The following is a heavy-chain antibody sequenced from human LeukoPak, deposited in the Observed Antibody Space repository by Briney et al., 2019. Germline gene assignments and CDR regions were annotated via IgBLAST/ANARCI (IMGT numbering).Heavy chain of an antibody. Sequence: PSETLSLTCTVSGGSISSYYWSWIRQPPGKGLEWIGYIYYSGSTKYNPSLKSRVTISVDTSKNQFSLKLSSVTAADTAVYYCARWAYGSGSYFYFDYWGQRTLVTVSS. CDR2: IYYSGST. J-gene: IGHJ4*02. CDR1: GGSISSYY. V-gene: IGHV4-59*01. D-gene: IGHD3-10*01. CDR3: ARWAYGSGSYFYFDY.